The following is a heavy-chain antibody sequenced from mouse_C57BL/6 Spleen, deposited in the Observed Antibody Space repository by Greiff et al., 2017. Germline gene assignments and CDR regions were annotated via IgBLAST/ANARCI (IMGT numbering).Heavy chain of an antibody. J-gene: IGHJ1*03. CDR1: GYTFTDYN. V-gene: IGHV1-18*01. Sequence: EVQLQQSGPELVKPGASVKIPCKASGYTFTDYNMDWVKQSHGKSLEWIGDINPNNGGTIYNQKFKGKATLTVDKSSCTAYMELRSLRSEDTAVYYCARRSYYDYDGYFDVWGTGTTVTVAS. CDR3: ARRSYYDYDGYFDV. CDR2: INPNNGGT. D-gene: IGHD2-4*01.